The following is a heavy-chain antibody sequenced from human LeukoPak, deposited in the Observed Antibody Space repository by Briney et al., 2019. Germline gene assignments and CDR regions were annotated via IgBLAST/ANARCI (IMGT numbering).Heavy chain of an antibody. CDR2: IIPIFGTA. CDR3: ARGKAAAAVPYYYYYYMDV. CDR1: GGTFSSYA. J-gene: IGHJ6*03. Sequence: ASVKVSCKASGGTFSSYAISWVRQAPGQGLEWMGRIIPIFGTANYAQKFQGRVTITTDESTSTAYMELSSLRSEDTAVYYCARGKAAAAVPYYYYYYMDVWGKGTTVTVSS. V-gene: IGHV1-69*05. D-gene: IGHD6-13*01.